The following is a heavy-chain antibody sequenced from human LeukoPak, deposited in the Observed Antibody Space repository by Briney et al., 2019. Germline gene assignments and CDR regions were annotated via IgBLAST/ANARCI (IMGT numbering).Heavy chain of an antibody. V-gene: IGHV3-74*01. Sequence: PRGSLRLSSAASRFTFTSYWMHCGRQAPGKGLVWVSRVNSDGSSTTYADSVKGRFTISRDNAKNTLYLQMNSLRAEDTAVYYCARGRYYGMDVWGHGTTVTVSS. J-gene: IGHJ6*02. CDR2: VNSDGSST. CDR3: ARGRYYGMDV. CDR1: RFTFTSYW.